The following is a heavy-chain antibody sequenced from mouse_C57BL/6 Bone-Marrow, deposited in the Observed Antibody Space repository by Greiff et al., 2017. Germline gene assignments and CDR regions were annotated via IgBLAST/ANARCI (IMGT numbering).Heavy chain of an antibody. CDR3: VRGVY. Sequence: EVKLVESGAELVRPGASVKLSCTASGFNIKDDYMHWVKQRPEQGLEWIGWIDPETGDTEYASKFQGKATITADTSSNTAYLQLSSLTSEDTAVYYCVRGVYWGQGPLGTVSA. D-gene: IGHD1-1*01. V-gene: IGHV14-4*01. CDR1: GFNIKDDY. CDR2: IDPETGDT. J-gene: IGHJ3*01.